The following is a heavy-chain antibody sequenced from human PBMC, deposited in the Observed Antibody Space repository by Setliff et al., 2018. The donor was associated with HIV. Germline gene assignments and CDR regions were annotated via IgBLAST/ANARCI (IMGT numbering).Heavy chain of an antibody. D-gene: IGHD6-13*01. CDR2: IRSDGTIV. CDR3: VAPLPGTGSYGMGV. CDR1: GFTVSSNY. Sequence: GGSLRLSCAASGFTVSSNYMSWVRQVPGKGLVWVSRIRSDGTIVNYADSVKGRFTISRDNAKNTVFLQMNSLRPEDTAVYYCVAPLPGTGSYGMGVWGQGTTVTVSS. J-gene: IGHJ6*02. V-gene: IGHV3-74*01.